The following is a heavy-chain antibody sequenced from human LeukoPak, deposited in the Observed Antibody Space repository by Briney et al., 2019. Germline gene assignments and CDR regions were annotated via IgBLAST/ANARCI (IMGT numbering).Heavy chain of an antibody. D-gene: IGHD3-22*01. CDR1: GGSISSSSYC. CDR3: ARHYYDSSGYYLDAFDI. CDR2: IYYSGST. V-gene: IGHV4-39*01. Sequence: PSETLSLTCTVSGGSISSSSYCWGWIRQPPGKGLEWIGSIYYSGSTYYNPSLKSRVTISVDTSKNQFSLKLSSVTAADTAVYYCARHYYDSSGYYLDAFDIWGQGTMVTVSS. J-gene: IGHJ3*02.